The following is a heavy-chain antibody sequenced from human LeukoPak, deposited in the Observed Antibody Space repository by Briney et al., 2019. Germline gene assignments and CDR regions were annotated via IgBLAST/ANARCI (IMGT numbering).Heavy chain of an antibody. CDR3: ARLGGTYYNPYFDY. CDR1: GFSFSTYW. CDR2: IKQDGSEK. Sequence: PGGSLRLSCAASGFSFSTYWMSWVRQAPGKGLEWVANIKQDGSEKYYVDSVKGRFTISRDNANNSLYLQMNSLRAEDTAVYYCARLGGTYYNPYFDYCGRGILVTVSS. D-gene: IGHD1-26*01. J-gene: IGHJ4*02. V-gene: IGHV3-7*01.